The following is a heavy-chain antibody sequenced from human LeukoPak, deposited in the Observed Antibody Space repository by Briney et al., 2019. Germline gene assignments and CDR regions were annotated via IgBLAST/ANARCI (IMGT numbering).Heavy chain of an antibody. CDR1: GFTFSSYW. CDR3: ARDRPPGIAVAATFN. J-gene: IGHJ4*02. V-gene: IGHV3-74*01. Sequence: GGSLRLSCAASGFTFSSYWMHWVRQAPGNGLVWVSRINSDGSSTSYADSVKGRFTISRDNAKNTLYLQMNSLRAEDTAVYYCARDRPPGIAVAATFNWGQGTLVTVSS. CDR2: INSDGSST. D-gene: IGHD6-19*01.